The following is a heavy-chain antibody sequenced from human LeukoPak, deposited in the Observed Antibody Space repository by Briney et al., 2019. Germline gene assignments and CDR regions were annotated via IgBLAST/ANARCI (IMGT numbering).Heavy chain of an antibody. CDR2: IRSKAYGGTT. V-gene: IGHV3-49*04. D-gene: IGHD3-22*01. CDR1: GFTFGDYA. Sequence: GRSLRLSCTASGFTFGDYAMSWVRQAPGKGLEWVGFIRSKAYGGTTEYAASVKGRFTISRDDSKSTAYLQMNSLKTEDTAVYYCTRDPDSSGYYTNYYYYGMDVWGQGTTVTVSS. J-gene: IGHJ6*02. CDR3: TRDPDSSGYYTNYYYYGMDV.